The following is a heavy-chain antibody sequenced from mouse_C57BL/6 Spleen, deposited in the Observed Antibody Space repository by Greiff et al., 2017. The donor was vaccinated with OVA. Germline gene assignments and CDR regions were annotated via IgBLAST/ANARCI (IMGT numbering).Heavy chain of an antibody. Sequence: QVQLQQPGAELVKPGASVKMSCKASGYTFTSYWITWVKQRPGQGLEWIGDIYPGSGSTNYNEKFKSKATLTVDTSSSTAYMQLSSLTSEDSAVYYCARWHNSNPYYAMDYWGQGTSVTVSS. D-gene: IGHD2-5*01. CDR1: GYTFTSYW. CDR3: ARWHNSNPYYAMDY. CDR2: IYPGSGST. J-gene: IGHJ4*01. V-gene: IGHV1-55*01.